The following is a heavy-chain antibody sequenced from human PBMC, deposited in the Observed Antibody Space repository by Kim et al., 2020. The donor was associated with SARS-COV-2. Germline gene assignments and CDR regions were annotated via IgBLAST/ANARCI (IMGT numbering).Heavy chain of an antibody. Sequence: SETLSLTCTVSGGSISSSSYYWGWIRQPPGKGLEWIGSIYYSGSTYYNPSLKSRVTISVDTSKNQFSLKLSSVTAADTAVYYCARHTHDWQQQLVRGEWFDPWGQGTLVTVSS. CDR2: IYYSGST. J-gene: IGHJ5*02. CDR3: ARHTHDWQQQLVRGEWFDP. D-gene: IGHD6-13*01. V-gene: IGHV4-39*01. CDR1: GGSISSSSYY.